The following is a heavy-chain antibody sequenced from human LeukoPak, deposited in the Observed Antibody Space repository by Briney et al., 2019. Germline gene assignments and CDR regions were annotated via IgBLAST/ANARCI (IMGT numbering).Heavy chain of an antibody. CDR3: AGGGGFDI. CDR2: IYYSGST. J-gene: IGHJ3*02. D-gene: IGHD3-16*01. Sequence: SETLSLTCTVSGGSISSSSYYWGWIRQPPGKGLEWIGSIYYSGSTYYNPSLKSRVTISVDTSKNHFSLKLSSVTPADTAVYYCAGGGGFDIWGQGTMVTVSS. CDR1: GGSISSSSYY. V-gene: IGHV4-39*01.